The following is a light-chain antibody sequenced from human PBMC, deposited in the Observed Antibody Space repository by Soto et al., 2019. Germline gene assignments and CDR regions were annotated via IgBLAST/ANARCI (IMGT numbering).Light chain of an antibody. CDR1: SSDVGSSNY. V-gene: IGLV2-8*01. J-gene: IGLJ2*01. CDR3: SSSAGIKNVV. Sequence: QSALTQPPSASGSLGQSVTISCTGTSSDVGSSNYVSWYQQHPGKAPKLMISEFNKRPSGVPDRFSGSKSGNTASQTVSGLQAEDEDDDYCSSSAGIKNVVFGGGTK. CDR2: EFN.